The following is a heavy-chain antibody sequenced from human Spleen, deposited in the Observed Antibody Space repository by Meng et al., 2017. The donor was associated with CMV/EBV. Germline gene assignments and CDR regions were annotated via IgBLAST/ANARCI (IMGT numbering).Heavy chain of an antibody. V-gene: IGHV3-30*03. Sequence: SRFSFSTYAMHWVRQAPGKVLEWVAVISSDGGNKYYAGSVKGRLAISRDNRKNTLYLQFNSLRIEDTAVYYCATYSRAPAALLAYFNYWGLGTLVTVSS. CDR2: ISSDGGNK. D-gene: IGHD2-2*01. CDR3: ATYSRAPAALLAYFNY. J-gene: IGHJ4*02. CDR1: RFSFSTYA.